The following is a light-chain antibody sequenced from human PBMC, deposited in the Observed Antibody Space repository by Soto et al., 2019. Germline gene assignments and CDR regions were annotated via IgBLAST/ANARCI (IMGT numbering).Light chain of an antibody. V-gene: IGLV2-23*01. J-gene: IGLJ3*02. Sequence: QSALTQPASVSESPGQSISISCGGGSNDIGTYNLVSWYQQHPGKAPKLIIYEGNKRPSGVSNRFSGSRSGNTASLTISGIQAEEEADYYCCSYTDGSSLLFGGGTKLTVL. CDR3: CSYTDGSSLL. CDR2: EGN. CDR1: SNDIGTYNL.